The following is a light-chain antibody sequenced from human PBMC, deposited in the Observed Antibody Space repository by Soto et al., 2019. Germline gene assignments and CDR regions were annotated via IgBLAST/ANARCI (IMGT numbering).Light chain of an antibody. CDR3: CSYAGSSTYV. V-gene: IGLV2-23*01. CDR1: SSDVGSYNL. CDR2: EGS. Sequence: QSLLPQPACVSVSPGQSITISCTGTSSDVGSYNLVSWYQQHPGKAPKLMIYEGSKRPSGVSNRFSGSKSGNTASLTISGLQAEDEADYYCCSYAGSSTYVFGTGTKVTVL. J-gene: IGLJ1*01.